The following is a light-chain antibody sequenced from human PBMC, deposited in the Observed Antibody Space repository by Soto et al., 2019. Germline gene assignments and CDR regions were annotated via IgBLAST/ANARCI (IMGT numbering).Light chain of an antibody. CDR1: QAISTW. CDR3: QQANSFPRT. CDR2: AAS. J-gene: IGKJ1*01. V-gene: IGKV1D-12*01. Sequence: DIQMTQSPSSVSASVGNRVTITCRASQAISTWLAWYQQKPGKAPKLLIYAASNLQTGVPSRFSGSGSGTDFTLTISSLQPEDFATYYCQQANSFPRTFGQGTKVEIK.